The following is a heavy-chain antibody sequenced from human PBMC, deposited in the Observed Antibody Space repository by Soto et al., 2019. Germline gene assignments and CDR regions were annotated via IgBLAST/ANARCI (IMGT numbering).Heavy chain of an antibody. CDR3: AKDTSSSAYYMDV. D-gene: IGHD2-2*01. J-gene: IGHJ6*03. CDR2: ITGSTGTT. Sequence: EVQVLESGGGSVQPGGSLRLSCAASGFTFSNYAMSWVRHAPGKGLEWVSEITGSTGTTYYEDSVRGRFIITSDISQKTLHMQMNSLRHEDTGVYYYAKDTSSSAYYMDVWGKGTTVTVSS. V-gene: IGHV3-23*01. CDR1: GFTFSNYA.